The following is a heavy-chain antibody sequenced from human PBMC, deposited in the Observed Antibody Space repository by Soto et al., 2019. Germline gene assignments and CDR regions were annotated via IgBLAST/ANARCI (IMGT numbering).Heavy chain of an antibody. V-gene: IGHV3-30-3*01. Sequence: QVRLVESGGGVVQPGRSLRLSCTAAVFSFSSYAMYWFRQPPGKGLEWVAVISHDGINKHYADSVKGRVTVSIDNSNNSLDLQMNSLRGEDTAMYYCARAMSSSDYFVKWFEPWGQGTLVTVSS. CDR3: ARAMSSSDYFVKWFEP. CDR2: ISHDGINK. D-gene: IGHD4-17*01. J-gene: IGHJ5*02. CDR1: VFSFSSYA.